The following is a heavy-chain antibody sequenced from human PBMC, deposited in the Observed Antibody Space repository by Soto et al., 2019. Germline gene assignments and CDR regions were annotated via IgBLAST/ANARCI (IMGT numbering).Heavy chain of an antibody. CDR2: INIGSGNT. J-gene: IGHJ3*02. CDR3: ARGGIFDSSGYYYFSAFDI. D-gene: IGHD3-22*01. CDR1: GYTFTSYG. V-gene: IGHV1-3*04. Sequence: ASVKVSCKASGYTFTSYGISWVRQAPGQGLEWMGWINIGSGNTEYSQKFQGRVTITRDTSASTAYMELSSLRSEDTAVYYCARGGIFDSSGYYYFSAFDIWGQGTMVTVSS.